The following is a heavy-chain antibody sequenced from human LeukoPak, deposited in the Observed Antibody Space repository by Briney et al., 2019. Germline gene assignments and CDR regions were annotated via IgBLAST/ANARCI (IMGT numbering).Heavy chain of an antibody. D-gene: IGHD6-13*01. Sequence: GASVKVSCKASGYTFTGYYMHWVRQAPGRGLEWMGWINPNSGGTNYAQKFQGRVTMTRDTSISTAYMELSRLRSDDTAVYYCARVVRAGIAAAGTARRWFDPWGQGTLVTVSS. CDR1: GYTFTGYY. V-gene: IGHV1-2*02. CDR3: ARVVRAGIAAAGTARRWFDP. J-gene: IGHJ5*02. CDR2: INPNSGGT.